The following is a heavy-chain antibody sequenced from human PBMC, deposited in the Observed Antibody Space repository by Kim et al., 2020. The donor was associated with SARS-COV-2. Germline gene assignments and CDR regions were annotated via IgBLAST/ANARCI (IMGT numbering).Heavy chain of an antibody. D-gene: IGHD2-8*02. Sequence: ASVKVSCKASGYSFRDYFMHWVRQSRGQGLEWMGCVNFNSGYTRYAQKFQGRVTMTTDTSINTTYMDVRSLRSDDTAVYFCARCTSEQGVLDFWGQGTTVTISS. J-gene: IGHJ6*02. CDR3: ARCTSEQGVLDF. CDR1: GYSFRDYF. CDR2: VNFNSGYT. V-gene: IGHV1-2*02.